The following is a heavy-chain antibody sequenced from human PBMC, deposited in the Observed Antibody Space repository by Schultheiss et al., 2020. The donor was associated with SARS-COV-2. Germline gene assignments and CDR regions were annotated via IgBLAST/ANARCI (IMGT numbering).Heavy chain of an antibody. V-gene: IGHV1-2*04. Sequence: ASVKVSCKASGGTFSSYAISWVRQAPGQGLEWMGWISAYNGNTNYAQKFQGWVTMTRDTSISTAYMELSRLRSDDTAVYYCARGGDPNYYYYGMDVWGQGTTVTVSS. D-gene: IGHD7-27*01. CDR1: GGTFSSYA. J-gene: IGHJ6*02. CDR3: ARGGDPNYYYYGMDV. CDR2: ISAYNGNT.